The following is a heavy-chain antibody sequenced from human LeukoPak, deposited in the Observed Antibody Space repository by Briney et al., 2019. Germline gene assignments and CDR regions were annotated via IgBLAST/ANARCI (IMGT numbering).Heavy chain of an antibody. V-gene: IGHV4-30-4*08. CDR1: GGSISSGDYY. CDR3: ARGQVDSSGYYLDAFDI. CDR2: IYYSGST. J-gene: IGHJ3*02. D-gene: IGHD3-22*01. Sequence: PSETLSLTCTVCGGSISSGDYYWSWIRQPPGKGLEWIGYIYYSGSTYYNPSLKSRVTISVDTSKNQFSLKLSSVTAADTAVYYCARGQVDSSGYYLDAFDIWGQGTMVTVSS.